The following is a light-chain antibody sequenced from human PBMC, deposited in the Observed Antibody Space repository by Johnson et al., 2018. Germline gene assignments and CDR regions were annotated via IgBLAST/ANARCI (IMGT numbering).Light chain of an antibody. CDR1: SSNIGNNY. CDR2: ENN. V-gene: IGLV1-51*02. J-gene: IGLJ1*01. CDR3: GTWDSSLSAGNV. Sequence: QSVLTQPPSVSAAPGQKVTISCSGSSSNIGNNYVSWYQQLPGTAPKLLIYENNKRPSGIPDRFSCSKSGTSATLGITGLQTGDEADYYCGTWDSSLSAGNVLGTVTKVTVL.